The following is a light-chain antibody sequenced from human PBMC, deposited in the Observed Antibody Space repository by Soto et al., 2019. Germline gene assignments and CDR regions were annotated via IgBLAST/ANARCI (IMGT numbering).Light chain of an antibody. CDR1: QSISSW. CDR2: KAS. CDR3: QQYNSWPLT. J-gene: IGKJ4*01. V-gene: IGKV1-5*03. Sequence: DIQMTQSPSTLSASVGDRVSITCRASQSISSWLAWYQQKPGKAPNLLIYKASSLGSGVPSRFSGSGSGTEFPLTISSLQSGDFATYYCQQYNSWPLTFGGGTRVEIK.